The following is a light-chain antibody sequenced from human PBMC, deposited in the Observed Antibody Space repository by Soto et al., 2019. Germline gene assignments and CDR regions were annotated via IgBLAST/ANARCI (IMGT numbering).Light chain of an antibody. CDR3: QQYGSSVRT. CDR1: QIINDN. V-gene: IGKV3D-15*01. Sequence: EVVMTQSPATLSVSPGERATLFCWASQIINDNVAWYQQKPGQAPRLLMYGATTRATDIPARFSGGQSGTEFTLTISSLQSEDSAVYYCQQYGSSVRTFGQGTKVDIK. CDR2: GAT. J-gene: IGKJ1*01.